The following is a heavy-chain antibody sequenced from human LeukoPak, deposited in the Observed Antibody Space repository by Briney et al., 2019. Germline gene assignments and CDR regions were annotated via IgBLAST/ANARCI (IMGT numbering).Heavy chain of an antibody. CDR3: ARRHHFGFLDS. CDR2: IKQDGSEK. V-gene: IGHV3-7*04. D-gene: IGHD3-10*01. CDR1: GVMFPSYW. Sequence: GGSLRLSCAASGVMFPSYWMTWVRQAPGKGLEWVANIKQDGSEKYYVDSVRGRFTISRDNAKNSVYLQMNSLRAEDTAVYYCARRHHFGFLDSWGQGTLVTVSS. J-gene: IGHJ4*02.